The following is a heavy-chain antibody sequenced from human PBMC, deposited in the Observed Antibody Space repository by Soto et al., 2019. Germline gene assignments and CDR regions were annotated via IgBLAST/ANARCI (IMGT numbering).Heavy chain of an antibody. CDR2: ISGSGGST. J-gene: IGHJ1*01. Sequence: PGGSLRLSCAPSGLTFSSYAMAGVRQAQGKGLEWVSAISGSGGSTYYADSVKGRFTISRDNSKNTLYLQMNSLRAEDKALYYCAKDLSYSSSWPRDFQHWGQGTLVTVS. CDR3: AKDLSYSSSWPRDFQH. CDR1: GLTFSSYA. D-gene: IGHD6-13*01. V-gene: IGHV3-23*01.